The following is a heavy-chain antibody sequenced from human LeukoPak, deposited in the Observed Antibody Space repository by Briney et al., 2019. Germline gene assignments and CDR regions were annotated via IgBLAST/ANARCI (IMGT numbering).Heavy chain of an antibody. CDR3: ARLHYYDSSGSFSQHYFDH. D-gene: IGHD3-22*01. V-gene: IGHV4-39*01. Sequence: RSSETLSLTCTVPGASIGSSSYYWGWIRQPPGKGLEWIGSIYYSGSTYYNPSLKSRVTISADTSKSRFSLSLSSVTAADTAVYFCARLHYYDSSGSFSQHYFDHWGQGILVTVSS. CDR1: GASIGSSSYY. CDR2: IYYSGST. J-gene: IGHJ4*02.